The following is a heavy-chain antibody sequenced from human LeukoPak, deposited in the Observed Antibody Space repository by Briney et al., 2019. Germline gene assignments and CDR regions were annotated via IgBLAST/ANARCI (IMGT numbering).Heavy chain of an antibody. CDR2: IYYSGST. V-gene: IGHV4-59*01. Sequence: SETLSLTCTVSGVSISSYYWSWIRQPPGKGLEWIGYIYYSGSTDYNPSLKSRVTISVDTSKNQFSLKLSSVTAADTAVYYCARRLQVWGWFDPWGQGTLVTVSS. CDR3: ARRLQVWGWFDP. D-gene: IGHD5-18*01. CDR1: GVSISSYY. J-gene: IGHJ5*02.